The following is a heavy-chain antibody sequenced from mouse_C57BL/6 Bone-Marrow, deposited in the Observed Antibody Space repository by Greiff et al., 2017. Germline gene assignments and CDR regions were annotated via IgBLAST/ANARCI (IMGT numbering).Heavy chain of an antibody. CDR3: ASDYGSSYDWFAY. Sequence: QVHVKQPGAELVKPGASVKLSCKASGYTFTSYWMHRVKQRPGQGLEWIGMIHPNSGSTNYNEKFKSKATLTVDKSSSTAYMQLSSLTSEDSAVYYCASDYGSSYDWFAYWGQGTLVTVSA. D-gene: IGHD1-1*01. CDR1: GYTFTSYW. CDR2: IHPNSGST. V-gene: IGHV1-64*01. J-gene: IGHJ3*01.